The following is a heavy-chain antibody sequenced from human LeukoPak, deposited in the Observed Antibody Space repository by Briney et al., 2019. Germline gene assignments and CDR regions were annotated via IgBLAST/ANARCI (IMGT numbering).Heavy chain of an antibody. V-gene: IGHV1-8*01. CDR1: GYTFTSYD. CDR2: MNPNSGNT. J-gene: IGHJ6*03. D-gene: IGHD3-10*01. Sequence: ASVEVSCKASGYTFTSYDINWVRQATGQGLEWMGWMNPNSGNTGYAQKFQGRVTMTRNTSISTAYMELSSLRSEDTAVYYCARARARSLARYYYYYMDVWGKGTTVTVSS. CDR3: ARARARSLARYYYYYMDV.